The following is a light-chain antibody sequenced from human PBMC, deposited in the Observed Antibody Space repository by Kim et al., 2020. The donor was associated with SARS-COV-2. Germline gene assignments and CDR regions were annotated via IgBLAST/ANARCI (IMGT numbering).Light chain of an antibody. J-gene: IGLJ1*01. CDR1: SSDVSGYNF. CDR2: DVN. CDR3: SSYAGTNNFYV. V-gene: IGLV2-8*01. Sequence: QSVTISCTGTSSDVSGYNFVSWHQQQPGKAPKLIIYDVNKRPSGVPNRFSGSKSGNTASLTVSGLQAEDEADYYCSSYAGTNNFYVFGTGTKVTVL.